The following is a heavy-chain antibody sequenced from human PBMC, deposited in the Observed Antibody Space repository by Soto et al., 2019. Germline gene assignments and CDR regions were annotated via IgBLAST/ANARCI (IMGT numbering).Heavy chain of an antibody. D-gene: IGHD6-25*01. CDR3: ARASPAARSLKYYFAY. CDR2: IYHSGCT. J-gene: IGHJ4*02. CDR1: GYSISSGYY. V-gene: IGHV4-38-2*01. Sequence: LTCAVSGYSISSGYYWGWIRQPPGKGLEWIGSIYHSGCTYYNPSLKSRVAISVDTSKNQFSLKLSSVTAADPAVYYCARASPAARSLKYYFAYWGQGNLVTVSS.